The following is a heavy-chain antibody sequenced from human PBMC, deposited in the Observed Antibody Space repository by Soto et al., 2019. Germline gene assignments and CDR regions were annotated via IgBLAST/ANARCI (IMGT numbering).Heavy chain of an antibody. D-gene: IGHD2-15*01. Sequence: QVQLVQSGAEVKKPGSSVRVSCKASGTIFSSYTISWVRQAPGQGLEWMGRIIPILGETNSAQKFQGRVTLTADKSTNTAYMELKRLRLEDTALYYCARGVGDRMNDWGQGTTVAVSS. CDR2: IIPILGET. J-gene: IGHJ6*02. CDR3: ARGVGDRMND. CDR1: GTIFSSYT. V-gene: IGHV1-69*08.